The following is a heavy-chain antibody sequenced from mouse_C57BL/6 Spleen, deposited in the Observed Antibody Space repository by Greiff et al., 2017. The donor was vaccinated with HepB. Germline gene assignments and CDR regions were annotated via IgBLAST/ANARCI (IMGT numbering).Heavy chain of an antibody. D-gene: IGHD2-1*01. Sequence: VKLMESGPELVRPGVSVKISCKGSGYTFTDYAMHWVKQSHAKSLEWIGVISTYYGDASYNQKFKDKATMTVDKSSSTAYMELARLTSEDSAVYYCARGTMVRGAWYFDVWGTGTTVTVSS. V-gene: IGHV1-67*01. CDR2: ISTYYGDA. CDR1: GYTFTDYA. CDR3: ARGTMVRGAWYFDV. J-gene: IGHJ1*03.